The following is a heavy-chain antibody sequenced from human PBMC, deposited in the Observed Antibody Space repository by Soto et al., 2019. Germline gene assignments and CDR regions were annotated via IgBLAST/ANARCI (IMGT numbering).Heavy chain of an antibody. D-gene: IGHD3-22*01. CDR2: IYYSGST. Sequence: SETLSLTCTVSGGSISSGGYYWSWIRQHLGKGLEWIGYIYYSGSTYYNPSLKSRVTISVDTSKNQFSLKLSSVTAADAAVYYCARDSSGYLGFDPWGQGTLVTVSS. CDR3: ARDSSGYLGFDP. CDR1: GGSISSGGYY. V-gene: IGHV4-31*03. J-gene: IGHJ5*02.